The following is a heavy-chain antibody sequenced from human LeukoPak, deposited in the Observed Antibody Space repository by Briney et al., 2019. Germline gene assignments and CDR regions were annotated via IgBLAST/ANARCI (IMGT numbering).Heavy chain of an antibody. CDR3: ARGGYYDILTGYYWFDP. Sequence: SETLSLTCTVSGGSISSDGYYWSWIRQPPGKGLEWIGYIYYSGSTNYNPSLKSRVTISVDTSKNQFSLKLSSVTAADTAVYYCARGGYYDILTGYYWFDPWGQGTLVTVSS. J-gene: IGHJ5*02. V-gene: IGHV4-61*08. CDR1: GGSISSDGYY. D-gene: IGHD3-9*01. CDR2: IYYSGST.